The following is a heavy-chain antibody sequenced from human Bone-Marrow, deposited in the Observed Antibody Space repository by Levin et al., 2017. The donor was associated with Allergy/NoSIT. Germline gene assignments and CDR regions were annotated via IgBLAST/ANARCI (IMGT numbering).Heavy chain of an antibody. J-gene: IGHJ4*02. V-gene: IGHV2-5*02. Sequence: GSGPTLVKPTETLTLTCTFSGFSLTTRGVGVGWIRQPPGKALECLAVIYWDDEKLYSPSLRSRLTISKDTSKNQVVLLLTNLDPVDTATYFCVHKRAAYNTKDRVFDSWGQGTLVTVSS. CDR1: GFSLTTRGVG. CDR2: IYWDDEK. D-gene: IGHD1-1*01. CDR3: VHKRAAYNTKDRVFDS.